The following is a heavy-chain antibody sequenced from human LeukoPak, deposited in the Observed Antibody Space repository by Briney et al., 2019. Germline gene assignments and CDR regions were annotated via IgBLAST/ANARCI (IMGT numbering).Heavy chain of an antibody. Sequence: GGSLRLSCAASGFTFSSYDMYWVRQAPGKGLDWVAFVRYDGSQKYYADSVKGRFTISRDNAKNSLYLQMNSLRAEDTAVYYCARDRDIVVVVAAPGPFDIWGQGTMVTVSS. CDR3: ARDRDIVVVVAAPGPFDI. J-gene: IGHJ3*02. D-gene: IGHD2-15*01. CDR1: GFTFSSYD. V-gene: IGHV3-30*02. CDR2: VRYDGSQK.